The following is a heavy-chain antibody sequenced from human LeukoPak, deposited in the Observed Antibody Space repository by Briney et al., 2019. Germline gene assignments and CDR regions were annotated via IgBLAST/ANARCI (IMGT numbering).Heavy chain of an antibody. V-gene: IGHV3-74*01. CDR1: GFTFSSYW. CDR3: AKDHAPRYYDFWSGYSWFDP. Sequence: GGSLRLSCAASGFTFSSYWMYWVRQAPGKGLVWVSRITSDGSSTVYADSVKGRFTISRDNSKNTLYLQMNSLRAEDTAVYYCAKDHAPRYYDFWSGYSWFDPWGQGTLVTVSS. J-gene: IGHJ5*02. D-gene: IGHD3-3*01. CDR2: ITSDGSST.